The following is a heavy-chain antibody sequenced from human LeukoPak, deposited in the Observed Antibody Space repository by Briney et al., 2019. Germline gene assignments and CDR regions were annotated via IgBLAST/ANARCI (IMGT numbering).Heavy chain of an antibody. Sequence: GGSLRLSCAASGFTFSSYAMSWVRQAPGKGLEWVSGISGSGGSTYYADSVKGRFTISRDNSKNTLYLQMNSLRAEDTAVYYCAKHYDILTGWIDYWGQGTLVTVSS. CDR2: ISGSGGST. D-gene: IGHD3-9*01. CDR1: GFTFSSYA. J-gene: IGHJ4*02. V-gene: IGHV3-23*01. CDR3: AKHYDILTGWIDY.